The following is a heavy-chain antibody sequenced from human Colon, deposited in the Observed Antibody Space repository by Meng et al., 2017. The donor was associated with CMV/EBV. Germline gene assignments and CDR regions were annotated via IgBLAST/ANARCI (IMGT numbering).Heavy chain of an antibody. D-gene: IGHD3-3*01. Sequence: GESLKISCAASGFTFSSYAMSWVRQAPGKGLEWVSAISGSGGSTYYADSVKGRFTISRDNSKNTLYLQMNSLRAEDTAVYYCAKDPLVLRFLEWLLYFDYWGQGTLVTVSS. J-gene: IGHJ4*02. CDR3: AKDPLVLRFLEWLLYFDY. CDR1: GFTFSSYA. CDR2: ISGSGGST. V-gene: IGHV3-23*01.